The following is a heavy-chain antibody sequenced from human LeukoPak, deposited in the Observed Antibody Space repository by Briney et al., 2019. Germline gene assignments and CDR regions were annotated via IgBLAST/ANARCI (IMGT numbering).Heavy chain of an antibody. J-gene: IGHJ4*02. D-gene: IGHD2-15*01. CDR1: GFTFSSYA. CDR3: ARGWYRDY. CDR2: INHSGST. V-gene: IGHV4-34*01. Sequence: GSLRLSCAASGFTFSSYAMSWVRQAPGKGLEWIGEINHSGSTNYNPSLKSRVTISVDTSKNQFSLKLSSVTAADTAVYYCARGWYRDYWGQGTLVTVSS.